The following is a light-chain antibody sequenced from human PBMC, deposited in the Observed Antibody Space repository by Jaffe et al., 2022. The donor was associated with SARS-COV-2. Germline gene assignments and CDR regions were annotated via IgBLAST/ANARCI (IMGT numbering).Light chain of an antibody. CDR2: GTS. CDR3: QQYGSSQGT. V-gene: IGKV3-20*01. CDR1: QSVGSY. Sequence: ENVLTQSPGTLCLSPGERATLSCRASQSVGSYLAWYQQKPGQPPRLLIYGTSNRATGIPDRFSGGGSGTDFTLTISRLEPEDFAVYYCQQYGSSQGTFGQGTKVEIK. J-gene: IGKJ1*01.